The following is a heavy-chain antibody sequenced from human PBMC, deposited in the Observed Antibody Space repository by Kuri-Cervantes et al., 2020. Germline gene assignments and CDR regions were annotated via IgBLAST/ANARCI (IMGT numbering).Heavy chain of an antibody. CDR3: SRVSGIAVAGNPDY. CDR2: ISAYNGNT. D-gene: IGHD6-19*01. Sequence: ASDKVSCKASGYTFTSYGISWVRQAPGQGLEWMGWISAYNGNTNYAQKLQGRVTMTTDTSTSTAYMELRSLRSDDTAVYYCSRVSGIAVAGNPDYWGQGTLVTVSS. V-gene: IGHV1-18*01. CDR1: GYTFTSYG. J-gene: IGHJ4*02.